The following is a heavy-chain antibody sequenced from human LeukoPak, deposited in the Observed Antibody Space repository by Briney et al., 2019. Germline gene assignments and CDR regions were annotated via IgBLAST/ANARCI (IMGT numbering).Heavy chain of an antibody. CDR1: GYTFTGYY. V-gene: IGHV1-2*02. Sequence: ASVKVSCKASGYTFTGYYMHWVRQAPGQGLEWMGWINPNSGGTNYAQKFQGRVTMTRDTSISTAYMELSRLRSDDTAVYYCARGYYDYVRGSYLYYWGQGTLVTVSS. D-gene: IGHD3-16*02. J-gene: IGHJ4*02. CDR2: INPNSGGT. CDR3: ARGYYDYVRGSYLYY.